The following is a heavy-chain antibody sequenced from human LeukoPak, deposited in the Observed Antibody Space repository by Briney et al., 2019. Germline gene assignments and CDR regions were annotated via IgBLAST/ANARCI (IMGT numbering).Heavy chain of an antibody. Sequence: PSQTLSLTCTVSGGSISSGGYYWSWLRQPPGKGLEWIGYIYYSGSTYYNPSLKSRVTISGDTSKNQFSLKLSSVTAADTAVYYCARDLTIFGVDTTGAFDIWGQGTMVTVSS. D-gene: IGHD3-3*01. V-gene: IGHV4-30-4*08. CDR2: IYYSGST. CDR3: ARDLTIFGVDTTGAFDI. J-gene: IGHJ3*02. CDR1: GGSISSGGYY.